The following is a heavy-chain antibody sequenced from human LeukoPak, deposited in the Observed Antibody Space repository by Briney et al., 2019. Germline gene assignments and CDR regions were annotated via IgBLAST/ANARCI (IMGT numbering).Heavy chain of an antibody. V-gene: IGHV1-69*13. CDR3: ARAPLPSDTGFDY. CDR2: IIPIFGSA. CDR1: GGTFSSYA. J-gene: IGHJ4*02. Sequence: SVKVSCKASGGTFSSYAISWVRQAPGQGLEWMGGIIPIFGSANYAQKFQGRVTITADESTSTAYMELSSLGSEDTAVYYCARAPLPSDTGFDYWGQGTLVTVSS. D-gene: IGHD1-14*01.